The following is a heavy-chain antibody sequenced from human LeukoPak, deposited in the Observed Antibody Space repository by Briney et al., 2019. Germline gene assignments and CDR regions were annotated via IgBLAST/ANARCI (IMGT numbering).Heavy chain of an antibody. CDR2: ISSSGTTI. CDR1: GFTFNAYD. Sequence: PGGSLRLSCAASGFTFNAYDMNWVRQAPGKGLEWVSYISSSGTTIDYADSVKGRFTISRDDSKNTLYLQMNSLRVEDTAVYYCARRGSGIAAAFDYWGQGTLVTVSS. D-gene: IGHD6-13*01. CDR3: ARRGSGIAAAFDY. J-gene: IGHJ4*02. V-gene: IGHV3-48*01.